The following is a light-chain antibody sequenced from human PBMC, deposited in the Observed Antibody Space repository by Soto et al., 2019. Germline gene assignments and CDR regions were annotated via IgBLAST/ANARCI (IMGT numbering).Light chain of an antibody. Sequence: ELLLTQSPGTLSLSPGDSATLSCRGSQSVSSRYLAWYQQKTGQAPRLLIYGASSRATGIPDRLSGSGSGTDLTLTISRLEPEDFAVYYCQQYGSSPITCGQGTRLEIK. CDR2: GAS. CDR3: QQYGSSPIT. CDR1: QSVSSRY. V-gene: IGKV3-20*01. J-gene: IGKJ5*01.